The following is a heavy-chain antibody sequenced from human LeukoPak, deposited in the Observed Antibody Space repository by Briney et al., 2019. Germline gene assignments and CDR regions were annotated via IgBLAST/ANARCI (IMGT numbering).Heavy chain of an antibody. D-gene: IGHD3-22*01. J-gene: IGHJ4*02. V-gene: IGHV4-59*12. CDR1: GGSINNYY. CDR3: ARESMIVVVSYYFDY. CDR2: IYYSGSA. Sequence: SETLSLTCTVSGGSINNYYWNWIRQPPGKGLEWIGYIYYSGSASYNPSLKSRVTISVDTSKSQFSLKLSSVTAADTAVYYCARESMIVVVSYYFDYWGQGTLVTVSS.